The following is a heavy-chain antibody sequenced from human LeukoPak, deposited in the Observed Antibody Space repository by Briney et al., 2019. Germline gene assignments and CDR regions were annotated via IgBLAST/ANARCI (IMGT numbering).Heavy chain of an antibody. CDR3: ARGEVATTYYYGMDV. CDR2: MSSDSSFI. Sequence: GGSLRHSCVASGFTFRSYAMNWVRQAPGKGLEWVSYMSSDSSFINYADSVKGRFTISRDNAKNSLFLQMDSPRADVTAVYYCARGEVATTYYYGMDVWGQGTTVTVSS. V-gene: IGHV3-21*05. CDR1: GFTFRSYA. J-gene: IGHJ6*02. D-gene: IGHD5-12*01.